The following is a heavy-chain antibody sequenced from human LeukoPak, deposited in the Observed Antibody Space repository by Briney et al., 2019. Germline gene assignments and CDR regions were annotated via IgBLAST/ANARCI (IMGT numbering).Heavy chain of an antibody. V-gene: IGHV4-34*01. CDR3: AREALTGDDAFDI. D-gene: IGHD7-27*01. CDR2: INHSGST. Sequence: PSETLSLTCAVYGGSFSGYYWSWIRQPPGKGLEWIGEINHSGSTNYNPSLKSRVTISVDTSKNQFSLKLSSVTAADTAVYYCAREALTGDDAFDIWGQGTMVTVSS. J-gene: IGHJ3*02. CDR1: GGSFSGYY.